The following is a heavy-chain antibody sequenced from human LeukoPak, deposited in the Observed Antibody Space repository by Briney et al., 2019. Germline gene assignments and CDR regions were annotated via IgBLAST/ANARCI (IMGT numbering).Heavy chain of an antibody. D-gene: IGHD3-22*01. Sequence: PSETLSLTCTVSGGSISSHYWSWIRQPPGKGLEWIGYIYYSGSTNYNPSLKSRVTISVDTSKNQFSLKLSSVTAADTAVYYCAGAAYYDSSGYLDYWGQGTLVTVSS. CDR3: AGAAYYDSSGYLDY. CDR1: GGSISSHY. J-gene: IGHJ4*02. V-gene: IGHV4-59*11. CDR2: IYYSGST.